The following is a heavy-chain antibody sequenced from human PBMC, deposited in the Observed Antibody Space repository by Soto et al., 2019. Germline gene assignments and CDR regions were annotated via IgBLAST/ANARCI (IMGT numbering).Heavy chain of an antibody. Sequence: QITLKESGPTLVKPTQTLTLTCTFSGFSLSSTRMAVGWIRQPPGKALEWLALIYWDDDKRYSPFLKSRLTISKDTSKNQVVRPISNMDSVDTARYYCAHIVVAGLGYYFDYWGQGTLVTVSS. J-gene: IGHJ4*02. CDR3: AHIVVAGLGYYFDY. CDR2: IYWDDDK. V-gene: IGHV2-5*02. D-gene: IGHD6-19*01. CDR1: GFSLSSTRMA.